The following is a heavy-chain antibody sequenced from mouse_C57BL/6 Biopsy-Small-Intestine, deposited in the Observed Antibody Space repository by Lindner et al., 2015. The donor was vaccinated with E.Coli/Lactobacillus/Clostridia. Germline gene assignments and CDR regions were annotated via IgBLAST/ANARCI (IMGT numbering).Heavy chain of an antibody. D-gene: IGHD3-1*01. V-gene: IGHV1-19*01. J-gene: IGHJ1*01. CDR1: GYTFTDYY. Sequence: VQLQESGPELVKPGASVKMSCKASGYTFTDYYMNWVKQSPGKSPEWIGRINPNNDETKYNQKFTGKATLTVDKSLSTAYMQLNSLTSEDSAVFYCARGNRGHFDVWGAGTTVTVSS. CDR3: ARGNRGHFDV. CDR2: INPNNDET.